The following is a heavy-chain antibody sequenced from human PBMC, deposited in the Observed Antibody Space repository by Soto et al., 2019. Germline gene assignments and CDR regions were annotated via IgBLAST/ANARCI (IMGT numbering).Heavy chain of an antibody. V-gene: IGHV3-7*05. CDR3: ARDRPYYYDSSGAQNDAFDI. Sequence: EVQLVESGGGLVQPGGSLRFSCAASGFTFSSYWMSWVRQAPGKGLEWVANIKQDGSEKYYVDSVKGRFTISRDNAKNSLYLQMNSLRAEDTAVYYCARDRPYYYDSSGAQNDAFDIWGQGTMVTVSS. CDR1: GFTFSSYW. J-gene: IGHJ3*02. D-gene: IGHD3-22*01. CDR2: IKQDGSEK.